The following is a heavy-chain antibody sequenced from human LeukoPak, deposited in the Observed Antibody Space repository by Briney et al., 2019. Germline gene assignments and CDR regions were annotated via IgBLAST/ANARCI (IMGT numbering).Heavy chain of an antibody. Sequence: GGSLRLSCAASGFTFSTYWMSRVRQAPGKGLEWVANINQDGSEKYYVDSVKGRFTISRDNAKNSLYLQMNSLGAEDTAVYYCTRGGAATGRYEYWGQGTLVTVSS. D-gene: IGHD6-13*01. CDR2: INQDGSEK. J-gene: IGHJ4*02. CDR1: GFTFSTYW. V-gene: IGHV3-7*01. CDR3: TRGGAATGRYEY.